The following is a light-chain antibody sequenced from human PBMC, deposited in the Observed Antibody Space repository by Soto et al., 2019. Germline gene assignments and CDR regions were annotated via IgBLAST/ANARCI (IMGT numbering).Light chain of an antibody. V-gene: IGKV1-27*01. J-gene: IGKJ2*01. Sequence: DIQMTQSPPSLSASVGYRVTITCRASQAISNFVAWYQQKAGKAPSLLIYEASTLQSGVPSRFSGRGSGTAFTLTISSLQPEDVATYFCQNYNGAPYAFGQGTKLEIK. CDR1: QAISNF. CDR3: QNYNGAPYA. CDR2: EAS.